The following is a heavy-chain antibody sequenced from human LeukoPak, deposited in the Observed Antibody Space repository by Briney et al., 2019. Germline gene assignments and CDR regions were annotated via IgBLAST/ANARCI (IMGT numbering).Heavy chain of an antibody. J-gene: IGHJ4*02. Sequence: SETLSLTCAVYGGSFSGYYWSWIRQPPGKGLEWIGEINHSGSTNYNPSLKSRVTISVDTSKNQFSLKLSSVTAADTAVYYCARGPYGRRRDFDYWGQGTLVTVSS. CDR1: GGSFSGYY. CDR2: INHSGST. V-gene: IGHV4-34*01. D-gene: IGHD3-10*01. CDR3: ARGPYGRRRDFDY.